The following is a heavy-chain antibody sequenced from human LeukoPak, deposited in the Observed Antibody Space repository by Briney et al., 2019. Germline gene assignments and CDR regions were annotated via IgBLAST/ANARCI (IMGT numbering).Heavy chain of an antibody. Sequence: PSETLSLTCTVSGGSISSNSYYWGWIRQSPGKGLEWIGTIHYSGTTYYNPSLKSRITISVDTSKNQFSLKLRSVTAADTAVYYCARHLFGAGMDTFDYWGQGTLVTVSS. V-gene: IGHV4-39*01. J-gene: IGHJ4*02. CDR2: IHYSGTT. D-gene: IGHD3-10*01. CDR1: GGSISSNSYY. CDR3: ARHLFGAGMDTFDY.